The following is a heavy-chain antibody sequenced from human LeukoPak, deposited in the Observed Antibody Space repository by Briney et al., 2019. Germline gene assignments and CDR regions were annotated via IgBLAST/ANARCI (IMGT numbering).Heavy chain of an antibody. J-gene: IGHJ4*02. CDR2: IIPIFGTA. Sequence: ASVKVPRKASGGTFSSYAISWVRQAPGQGLEWMGGIIPIFGTANYAQKFQGRVTITADESTSTAYMELSSLRSEDTAVYYCARVDGSGYYSDYFDYWGQGTLVTVSS. D-gene: IGHD3-22*01. CDR3: ARVDGSGYYSDYFDY. CDR1: GGTFSSYA. V-gene: IGHV1-69*01.